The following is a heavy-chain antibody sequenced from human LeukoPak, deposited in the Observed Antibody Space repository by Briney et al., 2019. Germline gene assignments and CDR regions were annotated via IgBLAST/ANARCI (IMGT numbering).Heavy chain of an antibody. CDR1: GFTFSSYA. CDR2: ISGSGGST. V-gene: IGHV3-23*01. Sequence: GGSLRLSCAASGFTFSSYAMSWVRQAPGKGLEWVSAISGSGGSTYYADSVKGRFTISRDNSTNTLYLQMNSLRAEDTAVYYCAKYHGSFYDSSGYYLGWGQGTLVTVSS. D-gene: IGHD3-22*01. CDR3: AKYHGSFYDSSGYYLG. J-gene: IGHJ4*02.